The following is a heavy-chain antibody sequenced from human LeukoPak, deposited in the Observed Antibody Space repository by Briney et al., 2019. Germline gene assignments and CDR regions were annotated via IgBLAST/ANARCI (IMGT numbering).Heavy chain of an antibody. CDR1: GGSFSGYY. D-gene: IGHD3-10*01. J-gene: IGHJ4*02. CDR3: ARAVLLWFGELLSYFDY. CDR2: INHSGST. V-gene: IGHV4-34*01. Sequence: SETLSLTCAVYGGSFSGYYWSWIRQPPGKGLEWIGEINHSGSTYYNPSLKSRVTISVDTSKNQFSLKLSSVTAADTAVYYRARAVLLWFGELLSYFDYWGQGTLVTVSS.